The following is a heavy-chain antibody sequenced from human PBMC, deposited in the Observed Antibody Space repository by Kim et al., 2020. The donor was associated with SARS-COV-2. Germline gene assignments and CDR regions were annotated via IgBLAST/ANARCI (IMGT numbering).Heavy chain of an antibody. CDR3: ARVNLWSPAYFDL. D-gene: IGHD2-21*01. J-gene: IGHJ2*01. V-gene: IGHV3-13*01. Sequence: YPGSVKGRFTISRENAKNSLYLQMNSLRAGDTAVYYCARVNLWSPAYFDLWGRGTLVTVSS.